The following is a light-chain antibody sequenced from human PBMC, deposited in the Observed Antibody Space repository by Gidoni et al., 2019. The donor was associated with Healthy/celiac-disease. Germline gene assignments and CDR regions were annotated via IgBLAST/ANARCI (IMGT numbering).Light chain of an antibody. Sequence: VVTQSPATLSVSPGERATLSCRARQSVSSNLAWYQQKPGQAPRLLIYGASTRATGIPARFSGSGSGTEFTLTISSLQSEDFAVYYCQQYNNWPPYTFGQGTKLEIK. J-gene: IGKJ2*01. CDR1: QSVSSN. CDR2: GAS. V-gene: IGKV3-15*01. CDR3: QQYNNWPPYT.